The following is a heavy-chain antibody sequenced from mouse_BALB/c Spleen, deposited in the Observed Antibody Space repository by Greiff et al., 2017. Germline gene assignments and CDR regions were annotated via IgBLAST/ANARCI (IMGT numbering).Heavy chain of an antibody. V-gene: IGHV5-6*01. CDR1: GFTFSSYG. J-gene: IGHJ4*01. Sequence: EVQGVESGGDLVKPGGSLKLSCAASGFTFSSYGMSWVRQTPDKRLEWVATISSGGSYTYYPDSVKGRFTISRDNAKNTLYLQMSSLKSEDTAMYYCARPRESYAMDYWGQGTSVTVSS. CDR2: ISSGGSYT. CDR3: ARPRESYAMDY.